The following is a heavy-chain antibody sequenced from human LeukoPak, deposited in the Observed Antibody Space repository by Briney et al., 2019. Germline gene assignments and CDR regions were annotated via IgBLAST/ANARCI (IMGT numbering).Heavy chain of an antibody. CDR3: ASDRTDYGSFDI. Sequence: PGGSLRLSCAASGFTFSDYYMNWIRQAPGKGLEWVSYLSHTSSYTNYADSVKGRFTISRDNAKNSLYLQMNSLRAEDTALYYCASDRTDYGSFDIWGQGTMVTVSS. CDR2: LSHTSSYT. D-gene: IGHD4-17*01. V-gene: IGHV3-11*06. J-gene: IGHJ3*02. CDR1: GFTFSDYY.